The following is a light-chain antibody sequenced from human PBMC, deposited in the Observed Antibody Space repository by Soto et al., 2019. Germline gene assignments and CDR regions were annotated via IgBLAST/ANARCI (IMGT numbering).Light chain of an antibody. J-gene: IGKJ3*01. V-gene: IGKV1-12*01. CDR1: QGIGSW. CDR3: QQANSFPRT. CDR2: AAF. Sequence: DIQMTQSPSSVSASVGDRVTITCRASQGIGSWLAWYQQKPGQAPKLLIYAAFRLQSGVPSRFSGSGSGTDFTLTISSLQPDDFATYYCQQANSFPRTFGPGTKVNMK.